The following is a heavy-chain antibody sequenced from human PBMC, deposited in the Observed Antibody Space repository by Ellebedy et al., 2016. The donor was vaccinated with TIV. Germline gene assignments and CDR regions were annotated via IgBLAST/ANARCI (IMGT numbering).Heavy chain of an antibody. CDR2: IIPILGIA. J-gene: IGHJ5*02. Sequence: AASVKVSCKASGGTFSSYPISWVRQAPGQGLEWMGRIIPILGIANYAQKFQGRVTITADKSTSIAYMELSSLRSEDTAVYYCAAGNDGGWFDPWGLGTLVTVSS. D-gene: IGHD1-1*01. CDR3: AAGNDGGWFDP. CDR1: GGTFSSYP. V-gene: IGHV1-69*02.